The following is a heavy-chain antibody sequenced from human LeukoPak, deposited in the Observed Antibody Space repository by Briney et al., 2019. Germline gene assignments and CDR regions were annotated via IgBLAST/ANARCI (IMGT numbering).Heavy chain of an antibody. CDR2: ISSSSSYT. CDR1: GFTFSDYY. Sequence: GGSLRLSCAASGFTFSDYYMSWIRQAPGKGLEGVSYISSSSSYTNYADSVKGRFTISRDNAKNSLYLQMNSLRAEDTAVYYCARDRVDYYGSGSYSTIYYFDYWGQGTLVTVSS. CDR3: ARDRVDYYGSGSYSTIYYFDY. J-gene: IGHJ4*02. V-gene: IGHV3-11*06. D-gene: IGHD3-10*01.